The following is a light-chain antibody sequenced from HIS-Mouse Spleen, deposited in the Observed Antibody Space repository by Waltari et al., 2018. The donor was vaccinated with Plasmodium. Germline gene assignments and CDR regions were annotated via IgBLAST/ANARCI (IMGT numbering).Light chain of an antibody. J-gene: IGLJ1*01. CDR1: LSHFGSYNL. Sequence: QSALTQPASVSGSPGQSITIHCTCTLSHFGSYNLFSWYQQHPGKAPKLMIYEGSKRPSGVSNRFSGSKSGNTASLTISGLQAEDEADYYCCSYAGSSTYVFGTGTKVTVL. CDR2: EGS. V-gene: IGLV2-23*01. CDR3: CSYAGSSTYV.